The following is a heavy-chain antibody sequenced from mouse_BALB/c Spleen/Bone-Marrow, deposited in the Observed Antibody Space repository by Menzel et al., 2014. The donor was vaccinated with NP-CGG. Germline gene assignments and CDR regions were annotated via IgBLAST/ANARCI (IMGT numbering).Heavy chain of an antibody. Sequence: LQESGAELVRPGASVKLSCKALGYTFTDYEIHWGKQTPEHGLEWIGAIHPGSGGTAYNQKFKGKATLTVDKSSNTAHMELSSLTSEDSAVYYCTRGWDAMDHWGQGTSVTVSS. CDR3: TRGWDAMDH. CDR1: GYTFTDYE. J-gene: IGHJ4*01. V-gene: IGHV1-15*01. D-gene: IGHD3-3*01. CDR2: IHPGSGGT.